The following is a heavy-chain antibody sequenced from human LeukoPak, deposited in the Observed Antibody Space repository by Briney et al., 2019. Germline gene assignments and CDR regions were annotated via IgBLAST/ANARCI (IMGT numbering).Heavy chain of an antibody. J-gene: IGHJ5*02. CDR1: GGSISSSSYY. V-gene: IGHV4-39*07. D-gene: IGHD3-10*01. Sequence: SETLSLTCTVSGGSISSSSYYWGWIRQPPGKGLEWIGSIYYSGTTHYSPSLESRVTISVDTSKNQFSLKLSSVTAADTAVYYCASVIWFGELFPPSWGQGTLVTVSS. CDR3: ASVIWFGELFPPS. CDR2: IYYSGTT.